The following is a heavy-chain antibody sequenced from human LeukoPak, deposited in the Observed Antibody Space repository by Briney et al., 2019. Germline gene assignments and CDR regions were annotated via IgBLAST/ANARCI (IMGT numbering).Heavy chain of an antibody. D-gene: IGHD3-3*01. Sequence: PGGSLRLSCAASGFTFDDYGMSWVRQAPGKGLEWVSGINWNGGSTGYADSVKGRFTISRDNAKNSLYLQMNSLRAEDTALSYCARGGDFWSGYLYYFDYWGQGTLLTVSS. J-gene: IGHJ4*02. CDR2: INWNGGST. CDR1: GFTFDDYG. V-gene: IGHV3-20*04. CDR3: ARGGDFWSGYLYYFDY.